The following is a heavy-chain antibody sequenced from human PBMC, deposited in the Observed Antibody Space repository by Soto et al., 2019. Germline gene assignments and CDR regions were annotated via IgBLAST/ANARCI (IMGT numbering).Heavy chain of an antibody. V-gene: IGHV3-23*01. Sequence: GGSLRLSCAASGFTFSSYAMSWVRQAPGKGLEWVSAISGSGGSTYYADSVKGRFTISRDNSKNTLYLRMNSLRAEDTAVYYCAKYPSWRIAGIVYYYYGMDVWGQGTTVTVSS. CDR2: ISGSGGST. CDR3: AKYPSWRIAGIVYYYYGMDV. J-gene: IGHJ6*02. D-gene: IGHD6-13*01. CDR1: GFTFSSYA.